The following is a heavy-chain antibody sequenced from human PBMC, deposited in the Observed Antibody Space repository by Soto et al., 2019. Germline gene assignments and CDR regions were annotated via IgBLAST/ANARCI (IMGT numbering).Heavy chain of an antibody. CDR1: GFTFSMFW. J-gene: IGHJ4*02. CDR3: TRGPRSTSTGTGAF. V-gene: IGHV3-74*01. D-gene: IGHD1-1*01. CDR2: INDDGIST. Sequence: SLRLSCAASGFTFSMFWMHWVRQVPGKGPEWVSRINDDGISTNYADSVKGRFTISRDNAKNILYLQMNALRVEDTAVYYCTRGPRSTSTGTGAFWGQGTLVTAPQ.